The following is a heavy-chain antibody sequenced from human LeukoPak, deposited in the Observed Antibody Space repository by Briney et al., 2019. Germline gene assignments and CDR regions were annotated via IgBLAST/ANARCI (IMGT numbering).Heavy chain of an antibody. CDR2: ISSNSSYI. CDR1: GFTFSSYS. J-gene: IGHJ6*03. CDR3: ARIFHYYDSSGYYTSYYYYYMDV. D-gene: IGHD3-22*01. Sequence: GGSLRLSCAASGFTFSSYSMNWVRQAPGKGLEWVSSISSNSSYIYYADSVKGRFTISRDNAKNSLYLQMNSLRAEDTAVYYCARIFHYYDSSGYYTSYYYYYMDVWGKGTTVTVSS. V-gene: IGHV3-21*01.